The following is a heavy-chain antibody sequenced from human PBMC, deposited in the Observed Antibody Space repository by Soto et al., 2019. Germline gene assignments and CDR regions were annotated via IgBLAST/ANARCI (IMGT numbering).Heavy chain of an antibody. CDR2: ISSSGSYI. CDR1: GFTFSSYS. V-gene: IGHV3-21*01. D-gene: IGHD3-3*01. Sequence: GGSLRLSCAASGFTFSSYSMNWVRQAPGKGLEWVSSISSSGSYIYHADSVKGRFSIFRDDAKNSLYLQMDSLRAEDSAIYYCAKDLKLRFLGGYMDVWGKGTTVTVSS. J-gene: IGHJ6*03. CDR3: AKDLKLRFLGGYMDV.